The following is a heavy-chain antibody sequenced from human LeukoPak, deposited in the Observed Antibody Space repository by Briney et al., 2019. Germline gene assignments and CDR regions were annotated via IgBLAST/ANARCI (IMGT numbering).Heavy chain of an antibody. J-gene: IGHJ4*02. CDR1: GFTFSSYA. Sequence: GGSLRLSCAASGFTFSSYAMHWVRQAPGKGLEWVAVISYDGSNKYSADSVKGRFTISRDNSKNTLYLQMNTLRAEDTAVYYCAPKERWLQLQSYFDYWGQGTLVTVSS. V-gene: IGHV3-30-3*01. D-gene: IGHD5-24*01. CDR2: ISYDGSNK. CDR3: APKERWLQLQSYFDY.